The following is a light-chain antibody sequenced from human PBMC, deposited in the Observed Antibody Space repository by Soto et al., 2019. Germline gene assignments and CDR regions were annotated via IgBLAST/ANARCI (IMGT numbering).Light chain of an antibody. Sequence: DMQMTQSPSSVSASLGDRGTITCRASQVIHTWLAWYQQKPGQAPKLLIYGASHLQSGVPSRFSGSGSGTDFTLTISSLQSEDFATYYCQQANSFPFTFGPGTKVDVK. CDR2: GAS. J-gene: IGKJ3*01. V-gene: IGKV1-12*01. CDR3: QQANSFPFT. CDR1: QVIHTW.